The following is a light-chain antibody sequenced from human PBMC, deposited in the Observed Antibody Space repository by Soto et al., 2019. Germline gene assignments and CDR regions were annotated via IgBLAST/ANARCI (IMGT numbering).Light chain of an antibody. CDR3: SSFAVSNSFV. CDR2: EVN. CDR1: SNEVGGYNY. V-gene: IGLV2-8*01. J-gene: IGLJ1*01. Sequence: QSVLNQPPPASGSPGHSVTISCTRTSNEVGGYNYVSWYQQHPGKAPKLMIYEVNKRPSGVPDRFSGSKSGNTASLTVSGLQAEDEADYYCSSFAVSNSFVFGTGTKVTVL.